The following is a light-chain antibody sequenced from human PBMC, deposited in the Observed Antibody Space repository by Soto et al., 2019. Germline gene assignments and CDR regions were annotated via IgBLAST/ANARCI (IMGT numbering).Light chain of an antibody. CDR2: EVT. V-gene: IGLV2-8*01. J-gene: IGLJ1*01. CDR3: SSYAGSNNFV. CDR1: SSDVGDYNY. Sequence: GLAANLSSKKTSSDVGDYNYVSWYQQHPGKAPKLMIYEVTKRPSGVPDRFSGSKSGNTASLTVSGPQAEDEADYYCSSYAGSNNFVFGTGTKVTVL.